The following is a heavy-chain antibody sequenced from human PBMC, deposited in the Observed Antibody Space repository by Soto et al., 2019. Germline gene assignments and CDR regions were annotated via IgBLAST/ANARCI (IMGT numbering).Heavy chain of an antibody. CDR3: ASGYCSSTSCYTGYYYYGTDV. CDR2: IYHSGST. Sequence: ASETPSLTCAVSGGSISSSNWWSWVRQPPGKGLEWIGEIYHSGSTNYNPSFKSRVTISVDKSKNQFSLKLRSVTAADTAVYYCASGYCSSTSCYTGYYYYGTDVWGQGTTVTVSS. CDR1: GGSISSSNW. V-gene: IGHV4-4*02. J-gene: IGHJ6*02. D-gene: IGHD2-2*02.